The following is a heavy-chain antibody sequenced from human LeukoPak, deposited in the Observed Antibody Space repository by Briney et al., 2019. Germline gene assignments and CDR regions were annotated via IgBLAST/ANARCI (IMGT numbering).Heavy chain of an antibody. Sequence: ASVKVSSKASGYTFTGYYMHWVRHAPGQGHEWMAWINPNSGGTNYAQKFQGRVTMTRDTSISKAYMELRRLRSDDTAVYYCARDRGYSSSYFDYWGQGTLVTVSS. CDR1: GYTFTGYY. V-gene: IGHV1-2*02. J-gene: IGHJ4*02. D-gene: IGHD6-13*01. CDR2: INPNSGGT. CDR3: ARDRGYSSSYFDY.